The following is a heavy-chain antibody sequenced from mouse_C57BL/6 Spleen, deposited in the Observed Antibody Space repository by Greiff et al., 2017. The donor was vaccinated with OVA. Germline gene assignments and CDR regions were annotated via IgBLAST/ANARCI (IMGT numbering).Heavy chain of an antibody. Sequence: EVKLQESGPGLVKPSQSLSLTCSVTGYSITSGYYWNWIRQFPGNKLEWMGYISYDGSNNYNPSLKNRISITRDTSKNQFFLKLNSVTTEDTATYYCARVGYYVSYYFDYWGQGTTLTVSS. CDR1: GYSITSGYY. V-gene: IGHV3-6*01. CDR3: ARVGYYVSYYFDY. CDR2: ISYDGSN. J-gene: IGHJ2*01. D-gene: IGHD2-3*01.